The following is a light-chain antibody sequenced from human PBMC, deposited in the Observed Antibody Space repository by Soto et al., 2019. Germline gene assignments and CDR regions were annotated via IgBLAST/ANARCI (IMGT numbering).Light chain of an antibody. CDR3: QQYNSYPLT. CDR1: QSISSW. V-gene: IGKV1-5*01. Sequence: DIPMTQSPSTLSASVGDRVTITCRASQSISSWLAWYQQKPGKAPKLLIYDASSLESGVPSRISGSGSGTEFTLTISSLQPDDFATYYCQQYNSYPLTFGGGTKVEIK. J-gene: IGKJ4*01. CDR2: DAS.